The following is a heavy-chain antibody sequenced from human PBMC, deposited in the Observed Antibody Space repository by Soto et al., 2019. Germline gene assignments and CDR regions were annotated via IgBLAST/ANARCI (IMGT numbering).Heavy chain of an antibody. Sequence: SETLSLTCTVSGGSISSGAYYWTWIRQHPGQGLEWIGFIYYSGTTYYNPSLKSRVTISVDTSKNQFSLKLSSVTAADTAVYYCARWAPSRGHYGMDVWGQGTTVTVSS. J-gene: IGHJ6*02. V-gene: IGHV4-31*03. CDR2: IYYSGTT. CDR3: ARWAPSRGHYGMDV. D-gene: IGHD1-26*01. CDR1: GGSISSGAYY.